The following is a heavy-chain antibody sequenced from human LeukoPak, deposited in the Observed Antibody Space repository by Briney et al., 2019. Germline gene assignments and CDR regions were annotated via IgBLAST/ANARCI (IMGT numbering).Heavy chain of an antibody. V-gene: IGHV1-2*02. Sequence: GASVKVSCKASGYTFTGYYMHWVRQAPGQGLEWMGWINPNSGGTNYAQKFQGRVTMTRDTSISTAYMELSRLRSDDTAVYYCARRVESVASGWDAFDIWGQGTMVTVSS. CDR2: INPNSGGT. CDR3: ARRVESVASGWDAFDI. J-gene: IGHJ3*02. D-gene: IGHD3-22*01. CDR1: GYTFTGYY.